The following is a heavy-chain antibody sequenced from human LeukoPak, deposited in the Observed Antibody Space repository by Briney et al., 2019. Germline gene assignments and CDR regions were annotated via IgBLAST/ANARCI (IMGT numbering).Heavy chain of an antibody. CDR1: GFTFSNAW. J-gene: IGHJ4*02. Sequence: GGSLRLSCAASGFTFSNAWMSWVRQAPGKGLEWVGRIKSKTDGGTTDYAAPVKGRFTISRDDSKNTLYLQMNSLKTEDTAVYYCTTGMGHLYYSSSSPPDYWGQGTLVTVSS. D-gene: IGHD6-6*01. V-gene: IGHV3-15*01. CDR3: TTGMGHLYYSSSSPPDY. CDR2: IKSKTDGGTT.